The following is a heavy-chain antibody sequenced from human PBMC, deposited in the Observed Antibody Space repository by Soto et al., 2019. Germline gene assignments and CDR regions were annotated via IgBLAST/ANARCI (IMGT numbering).Heavy chain of an antibody. CDR1: GYTFTSYA. J-gene: IGHJ3*02. CDR2: INAGNGNT. D-gene: IGHD3-10*01. V-gene: IGHV1-3*01. Sequence: QVQLVQSGAEVKKPGASVKVSCKASGYTFTSYAMHWVRQAPGQRLEWMGWINAGNGNTKYSQKFQGRVTITRDTSASTAYMELSSLRSEDTAVYCCARYGNPTRRAFDIWGQGTMVTVSS. CDR3: ARYGNPTRRAFDI.